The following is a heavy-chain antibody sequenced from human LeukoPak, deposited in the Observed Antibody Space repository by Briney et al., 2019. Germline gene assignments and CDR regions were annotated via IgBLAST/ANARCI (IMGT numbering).Heavy chain of an antibody. D-gene: IGHD3-3*01. Sequence: GGSLRLSCAASGFTFSNAWMSWVRQAPGKGLEWVGRIKSKTDGGTTDYGAPVQGRFTISREDPKNTLYLEMNSLKTEDTGVYYCTTGVEKWGQGTRVTVSS. V-gene: IGHV3-15*01. CDR3: TTGVEK. J-gene: IGHJ4*02. CDR1: GFTFSNAW. CDR2: IKSKTDGGTT.